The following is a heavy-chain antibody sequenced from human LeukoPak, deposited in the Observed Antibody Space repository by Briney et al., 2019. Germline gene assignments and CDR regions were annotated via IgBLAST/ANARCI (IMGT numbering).Heavy chain of an antibody. CDR3: ARETLRDGSFDF. CDR1: GSGEPLNSGVYY. J-gene: IGHJ4*02. CDR2: ISTSGNT. Sequence: MTSETLSLTCSVSGSGEPLNSGVYYWSWVRQPAGKGLEWIGRISTSGNTVYSPSLKSRVTISMDTSKNQFSLELTSVTAADTAVYFCARETLRDGSFDFWGQGTLATVS. V-gene: IGHV4-61*02. D-gene: IGHD5-24*01.